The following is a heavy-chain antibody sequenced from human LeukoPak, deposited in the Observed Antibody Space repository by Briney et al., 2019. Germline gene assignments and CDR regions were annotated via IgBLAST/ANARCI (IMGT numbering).Heavy chain of an antibody. J-gene: IGHJ4*02. CDR2: IRNSGSAI. V-gene: IGHV3-48*03. CDR1: GFNFNTYD. Sequence: GGSLRLSCVASGFNFNTYDMNWVRQAPGKGLEWIAFIRNSGSAIYYADSVKARFTISRNNAKNSLYLQMNSLRGDDTAVCYCMRADSWGRGTLVTVSS. CDR3: MRADS.